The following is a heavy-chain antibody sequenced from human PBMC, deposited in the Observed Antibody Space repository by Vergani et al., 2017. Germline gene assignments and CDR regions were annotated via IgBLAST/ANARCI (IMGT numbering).Heavy chain of an antibody. D-gene: IGHD5-24*01. CDR3: ARVTHPVEMAAYFDY. V-gene: IGHV3-53*01. J-gene: IGHJ4*02. Sequence: EVQLVESGGGLIQPGGSLRLSCAASGFTVSSNYMTWVRQAPGKGLEWVSVIYGGGNTYYADSVKGRFTISRDSSKNTLYLQMNSLRVEDTAVYYCARVTHPVEMAAYFDYWGQGTLVTVST. CDR1: GFTVSSNY. CDR2: IYGGGNT.